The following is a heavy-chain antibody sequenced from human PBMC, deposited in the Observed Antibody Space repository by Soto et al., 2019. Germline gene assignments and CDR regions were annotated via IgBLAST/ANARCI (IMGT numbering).Heavy chain of an antibody. CDR2: IYYSGST. D-gene: IGHD5-18*01. V-gene: IGHV4-39*01. J-gene: IGHJ6*02. CDR3: AGESGYSYGYGFYYGMDV. Sequence: SETLSLTCTFSCGSISSSSYYWGWIRQPPGKGLEWIGSIYYSGSTYYNPSLKSRVTISVDTSKNQFSLKLSSVTAADTAVYYCAGESGYSYGYGFYYGMDVWGQGTTVTVSS. CDR1: CGSISSSSYY.